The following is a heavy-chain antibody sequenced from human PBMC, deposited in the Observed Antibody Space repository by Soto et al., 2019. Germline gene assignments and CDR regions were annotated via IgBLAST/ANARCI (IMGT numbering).Heavy chain of an antibody. J-gene: IGHJ4*02. D-gene: IGHD4-17*01. V-gene: IGHV1-18*04. CDR2: VSAYSGHT. Sequence: QVQLVQSGAEVKQPGASVKVSCKASGYAFGGYAISWVRQAPGQGLEWMGWVSAYSGHTDYAQNLQGRVSMTTETSTSTAYMELGSLTSDDTAVYYCALPSGSYGDYAWSLAYWGQGTLVTVSS. CDR3: ALPSGSYGDYAWSLAY. CDR1: GYAFGGYA.